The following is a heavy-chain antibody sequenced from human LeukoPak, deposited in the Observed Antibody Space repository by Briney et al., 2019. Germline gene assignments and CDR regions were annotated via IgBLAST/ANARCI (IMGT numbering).Heavy chain of an antibody. CDR3: ARLHSQAVAGTEGFDY. V-gene: IGHV3-48*01. CDR1: GFTFSSYS. Sequence: PGGSLRLSCAASGFTFSSYSMNWVRQAPGKGLEWVSYISSSSSTIYYADSVKGRFTISRDNAKNSLYLQMNSLRAEDTAVYYCARLHSQAVAGTEGFDYWGQGTLVTVSS. D-gene: IGHD6-19*01. J-gene: IGHJ4*02. CDR2: ISSSSSTI.